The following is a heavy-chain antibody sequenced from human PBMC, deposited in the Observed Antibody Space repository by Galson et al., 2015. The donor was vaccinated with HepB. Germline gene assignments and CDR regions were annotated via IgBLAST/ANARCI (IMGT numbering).Heavy chain of an antibody. D-gene: IGHD3-16*02. CDR2: ISYDGSNK. CDR3: AKGTDMITFGGVIANWFDP. Sequence: SLRLSCAASGFIFSSYGMHWVRQAPGKGLEWVAVISYDGSNKYYADSVKGRFTISRDNSKNTVYLQMNSLRAEDTAVYYCAKGTDMITFGGVIANWFDPWGQGTLVTVSS. J-gene: IGHJ5*02. CDR1: GFIFSSYG. V-gene: IGHV3-30*18.